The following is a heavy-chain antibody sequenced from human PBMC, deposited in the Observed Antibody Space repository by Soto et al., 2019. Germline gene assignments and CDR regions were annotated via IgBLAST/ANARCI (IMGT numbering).Heavy chain of an antibody. CDR2: IYYSGST. J-gene: IGHJ4*02. CDR1: GGSISSYY. CDR3: ARGGVVVAATSQFDY. D-gene: IGHD2-15*01. Sequence: SETLSLTCTVSGGSISSYYWSWIRQPPGKGLEWIGYIYYSGSTNYNPSLKSRVTISVDTSKNQFSLKLSSVTAADTAVYYCARGGVVVAATSQFDYWGQGTLVTVSS. V-gene: IGHV4-59*01.